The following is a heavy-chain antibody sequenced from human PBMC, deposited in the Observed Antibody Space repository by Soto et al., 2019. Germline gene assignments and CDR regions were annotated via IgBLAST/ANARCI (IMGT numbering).Heavy chain of an antibody. J-gene: IGHJ4*02. CDR1: GGSISSSSYY. V-gene: IGHV4-39*02. D-gene: IGHD5-12*01. Sequence: SETLSLTCTVSGGSISSSSYYWGWIRQPPGKGLEWIGSIYYSGSTYYNPSLKSRVTISVDTSKNQFSLKLSSVTAADTAVYYCARDRRNHGGYVLDYWGQGTLVTVSS. CDR2: IYYSGST. CDR3: ARDRRNHGGYVLDY.